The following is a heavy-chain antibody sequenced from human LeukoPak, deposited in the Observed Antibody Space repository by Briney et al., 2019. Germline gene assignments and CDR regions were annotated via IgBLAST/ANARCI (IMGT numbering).Heavy chain of an antibody. CDR3: ARDSTYYYDSGSSGPHYFDN. CDR2: ISSGGTYE. D-gene: IGHD3-10*01. CDR1: GFTFSNYA. V-gene: IGHV3-30*01. J-gene: IGHJ4*02. Sequence: GKSLRLSCAASGFTFSNYAMHWVRQAPGKGLGWVSLISSGGTYEYYADSVKGRFTISRDNSKNTLYLQLNSLRAEDTAVYYCARDSTYYYDSGSSGPHYFDNWGQGTLVTVSS.